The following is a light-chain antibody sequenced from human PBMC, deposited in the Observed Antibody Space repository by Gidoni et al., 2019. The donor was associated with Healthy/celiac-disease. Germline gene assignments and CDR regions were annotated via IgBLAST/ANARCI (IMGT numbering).Light chain of an antibody. CDR2: KDS. Sequence: SYELTQPPSVSVSPGQTARITCSGDALPKQYAYWYQQKPGQAPVLVIYKDSERPSGIPERFSGSSSGTTVTLTISGVQAEDEADYYCQSADSSGTSQLVFGTGTKVTVL. CDR3: QSADSSGTSQLV. J-gene: IGLJ1*01. CDR1: ALPKQY. V-gene: IGLV3-25*03.